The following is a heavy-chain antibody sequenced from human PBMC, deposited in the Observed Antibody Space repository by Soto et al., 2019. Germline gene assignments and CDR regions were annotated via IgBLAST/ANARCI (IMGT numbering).Heavy chain of an antibody. J-gene: IGHJ5*02. V-gene: IGHV4-34*01. CDR1: GGSFSGYI. CDR3: ARGTIVVVTANSRWFDP. CDR2: INHSGSA. Sequence: SETLSLTCDVYGGSFSGYIWTWIRQTPGKGLQWIGQINHSGSANYNPSLKSRVTISVDTSKNQFSLKLSSVTAADTAVYYCARGTIVVVTANSRWFDPWGQGTLVTVSS. D-gene: IGHD2-21*02.